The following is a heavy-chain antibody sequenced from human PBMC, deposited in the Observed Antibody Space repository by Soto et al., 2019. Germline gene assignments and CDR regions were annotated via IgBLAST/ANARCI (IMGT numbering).Heavy chain of an antibody. V-gene: IGHV3-21*01. CDR3: ARAAYCSGGSCHPWYFDL. CDR2: ISSSSSYI. Sequence: EVQLVESGGGLVKPGGSLRLSCAASGFTFSSYSMNWVRQAPGKGLEWVSSISSSSSYIYYADSVKGRFTISRDNAKNSLYLQMNSLRAEATAVYYCARAAYCSGGSCHPWYFDLWGRGTLVTVAS. J-gene: IGHJ2*01. D-gene: IGHD2-15*01. CDR1: GFTFSSYS.